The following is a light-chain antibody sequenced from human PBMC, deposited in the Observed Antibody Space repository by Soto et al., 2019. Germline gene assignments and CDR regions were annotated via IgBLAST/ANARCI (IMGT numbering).Light chain of an antibody. CDR1: QSVNSN. Sequence: IVMTQSPATLSVSPGERATLSCRASQSVNSNYLAWYQQHPGQPPRLLIYGISTRATGIPARFSGSGSGTEFTLTISSLQSEDFAVYYCQQYNNWPRTFGQGTKVDIK. J-gene: IGKJ1*01. CDR2: GIS. V-gene: IGKV3-15*01. CDR3: QQYNNWPRT.